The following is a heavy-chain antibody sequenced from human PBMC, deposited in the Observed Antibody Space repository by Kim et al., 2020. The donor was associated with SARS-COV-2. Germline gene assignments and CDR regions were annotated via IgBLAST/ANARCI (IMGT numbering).Heavy chain of an antibody. J-gene: IGHJ5*02. CDR3: AKYASSGWFQS. Sequence: SETLSLTCTVSGGSISSGNHYWSWIRQPAGKGLEWIGRIYTSGSTNYNPSLKSRVTISLDTSKSQFSLNLNSVTAADTAVYYCAKYASSGWFQSWGQGTLVTVSS. V-gene: IGHV4-61*02. CDR2: IYTSGST. D-gene: IGHD6-19*01. CDR1: GGSISSGNHY.